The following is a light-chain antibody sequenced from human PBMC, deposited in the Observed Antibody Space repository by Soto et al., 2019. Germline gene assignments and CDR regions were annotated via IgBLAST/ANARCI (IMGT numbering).Light chain of an antibody. CDR3: CSYAGSYTSRV. V-gene: IGLV2-11*01. CDR1: SSDVGGYNY. J-gene: IGLJ2*01. Sequence: QSALTQPSSVSGSPGQSVTISCTGTSSDVGGYNYVSWYQQHPGKAPKLMIYDVSKRPSGVPDRFSGSKSGNTASLTISGLQAEDEADYYCCSYAGSYTSRVFGGGTKLTVL. CDR2: DVS.